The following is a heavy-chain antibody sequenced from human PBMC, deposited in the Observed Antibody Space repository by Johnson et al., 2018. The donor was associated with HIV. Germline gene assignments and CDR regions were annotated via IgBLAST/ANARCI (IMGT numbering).Heavy chain of an antibody. V-gene: IGHV3-20*04. D-gene: IGHD2-2*01. J-gene: IGHJ3*02. CDR1: GFIFDDYG. CDR2: ISWTGGDT. Sequence: MQLVESGGGEVRPGGSLRLAGVASGFIFDDYGLTWVRQAPGKGLELVSGISWTGGDTGYADSVRGRFTISRDNAKNSLYLQTNSLRVEDTAFYYCARGKGASVGLDAFDIWGQGTMVTVSS. CDR3: ARGKGASVGLDAFDI.